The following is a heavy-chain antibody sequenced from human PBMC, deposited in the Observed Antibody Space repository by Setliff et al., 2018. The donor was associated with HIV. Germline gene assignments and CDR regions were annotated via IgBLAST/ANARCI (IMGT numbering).Heavy chain of an antibody. Sequence: TLSLTCAVYGGSFSGYFWSWIRQSPRKRLEWIGELNDSGSTNYNPSLKSRVTISVDTSKNQFSLRLSSVTAADTAVYYCARGTKLVWGRWFDPWGQGTLVTVSS. CDR1: GGSFSGYF. CDR3: ARGTKLVWGRWFDP. J-gene: IGHJ5*02. D-gene: IGHD6-6*01. V-gene: IGHV4-34*01. CDR2: LNDSGST.